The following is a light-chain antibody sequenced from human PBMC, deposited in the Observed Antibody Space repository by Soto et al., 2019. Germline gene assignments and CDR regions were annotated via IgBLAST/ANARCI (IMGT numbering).Light chain of an antibody. CDR2: EVS. CDR1: SSDVGGYNY. Sequence: QSALTQPPSASGSPGQSVTISCTGTSSDVGGYNYVSWYQQHPGKAPKLMIYEVSKRPSGVPDRFSDSKSGNTASLTVSGLQAEYEADYYCSSYAGSNNYVFGTGTKLTVL. V-gene: IGLV2-8*01. CDR3: SSYAGSNNYV. J-gene: IGLJ1*01.